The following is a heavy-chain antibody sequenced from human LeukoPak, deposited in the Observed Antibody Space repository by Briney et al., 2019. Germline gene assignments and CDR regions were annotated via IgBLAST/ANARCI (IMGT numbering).Heavy chain of an antibody. Sequence: SETLSLTCTVSGGSVSSSIYYWGWIRQPPGKGLEWIGSIHYSGSTYYKSSLESRVTISVDTSKNQFSLKLSSVTAADTAVYYCATTGYGSGSYFGGFDLWGRGTLVTVSS. CDR3: ATTGYGSGSYFGGFDL. D-gene: IGHD3-10*01. CDR1: GGSVSSSIYY. CDR2: IHYSGST. J-gene: IGHJ2*01. V-gene: IGHV4-39*01.